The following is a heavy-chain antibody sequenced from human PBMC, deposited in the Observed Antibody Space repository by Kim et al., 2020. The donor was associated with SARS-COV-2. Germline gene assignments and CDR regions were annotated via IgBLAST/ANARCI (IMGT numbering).Heavy chain of an antibody. CDR2: INHSGST. CDR1: GGSFSGYY. J-gene: IGHJ5*02. V-gene: IGHV4-34*01. D-gene: IGHD6-13*01. Sequence: SETLSLTCAVYGGSFSGYYWSWIRQPPGKGLEWIGEINHSGSTNYNPSLKSRVTISVDTSKNQFSLKLSSVTAADTAVYYCARGNNGNVAAGIVHMNWFDPWGQGTLGTVSS. CDR3: ARGNNGNVAAGIVHMNWFDP.